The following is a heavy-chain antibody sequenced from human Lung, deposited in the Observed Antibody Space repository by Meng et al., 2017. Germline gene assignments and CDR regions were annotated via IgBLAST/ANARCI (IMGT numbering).Heavy chain of an antibody. V-gene: IGHV4-4*02. CDR2: IFHSGST. CDR3: ARFDISSSGRGDY. CDR1: GGSIPSSTW. D-gene: IGHD1-26*01. J-gene: IGHJ4*02. Sequence: QVQVQESGPGLVKPSGTQPLPCAVSGGSIPSSTWWSWVSQTPGKGLEWFGEIFHSGSTNYNPPLESRVTISVDKSKNQFSLKVYSVTAADTATYYCARFDISSSGRGDYWGQGILVTVSS.